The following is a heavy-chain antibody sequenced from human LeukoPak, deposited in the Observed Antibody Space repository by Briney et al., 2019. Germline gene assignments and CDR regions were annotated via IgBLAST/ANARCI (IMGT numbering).Heavy chain of an antibody. CDR3: SRWGAVNGFDI. Sequence: PSETLSLTCNVSGGSMGSNYWSWIRQSPGKGLEWIAYMSHSGSANYKSSLKSRLTISIDTSKIQFSLKLSAVTAADTAVYYCSRWGAVNGFDIWGQGTMVTVSS. V-gene: IGHV4-59*12. CDR2: MSHSGSA. D-gene: IGHD3-16*01. CDR1: GGSMGSNY. J-gene: IGHJ3*02.